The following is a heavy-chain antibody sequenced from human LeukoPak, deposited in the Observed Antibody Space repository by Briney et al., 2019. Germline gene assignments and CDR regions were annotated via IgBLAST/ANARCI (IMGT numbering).Heavy chain of an antibody. CDR1: GGPFSGYY. Sequence: SETLSLTCAVYGGPFSGYYWSWIRQPPGKGLEWIGEINHSGSTNYNPSLKSRVTISVDTSKNQFSLKLSSVTAADTAVYYCARRARSNPPDYWGQGTLVTVSS. J-gene: IGHJ4*02. V-gene: IGHV4-34*01. CDR2: INHSGST. D-gene: IGHD4-11*01. CDR3: ARRARSNPPDY.